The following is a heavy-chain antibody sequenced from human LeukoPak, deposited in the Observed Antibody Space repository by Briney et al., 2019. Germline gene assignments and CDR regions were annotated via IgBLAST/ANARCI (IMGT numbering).Heavy chain of an antibody. J-gene: IGHJ4*02. CDR3: ARISPEAYYGSGQFEGVHY. CDR2: IYPGDSDT. Sequence: GESLKISCKGSGYSFSSYWIGWVRQMPGRGLEWMGIIYPGDSDTRYSPSFQGQVIISNDTSISTAYLQWSSLKASDTAIYYCARISPEAYYGSGQFEGVHYWGQGTLLTVSS. D-gene: IGHD3-10*01. V-gene: IGHV5-51*01. CDR1: GYSFSSYW.